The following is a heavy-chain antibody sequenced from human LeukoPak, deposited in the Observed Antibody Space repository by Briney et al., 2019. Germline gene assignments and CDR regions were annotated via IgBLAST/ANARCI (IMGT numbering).Heavy chain of an antibody. V-gene: IGHV4-59*01. CDR2: IYHTGST. J-gene: IGHJ4*02. Sequence: SETLSLTCTVSGGSISSYYWSWIRQPPGKGLEWIANIYHTGSTNYNPSLSGRVTISIDTAKNQFSLKLTSLTAADTAVYYCARRGRNSSGWQDYLWGQGTLVTVSS. CDR3: ARRGRNSSGWQDYL. D-gene: IGHD6-25*01. CDR1: GGSISSYY.